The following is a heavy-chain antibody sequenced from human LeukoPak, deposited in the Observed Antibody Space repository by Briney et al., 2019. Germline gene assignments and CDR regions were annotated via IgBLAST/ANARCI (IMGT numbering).Heavy chain of an antibody. D-gene: IGHD5-18*01. CDR1: GFTFNDYA. CDR2: ISWDDGST. Sequence: GGSLRLPCAASGFTFNDYAMHWVRQAPGKGLEWVSLISWDDGSTYYADSVKGRFTISRDNSRNSPYLQMNSLRPEDTALYYCAKDMSEYSYGPFDYWGLGTLVTVSS. V-gene: IGHV3-43D*03. J-gene: IGHJ4*02. CDR3: AKDMSEYSYGPFDY.